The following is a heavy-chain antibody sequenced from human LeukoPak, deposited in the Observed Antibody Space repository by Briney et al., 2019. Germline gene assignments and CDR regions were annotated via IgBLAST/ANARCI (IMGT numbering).Heavy chain of an antibody. V-gene: IGHV3-74*03. J-gene: IGHJ3*02. CDR2: INKDATIT. D-gene: IGHD3-10*01. Sequence: GGSLRLSCAASAFSINNFGMNWVRQGPGKGLEWVSRINKDATITTYADSVKGRFTVSRDNVKNMVYLDMNGLRGDDTAVYYCARSGIGRAFDIWGQGATVTVSS. CDR1: AFSINNFG. CDR3: ARSGIGRAFDI.